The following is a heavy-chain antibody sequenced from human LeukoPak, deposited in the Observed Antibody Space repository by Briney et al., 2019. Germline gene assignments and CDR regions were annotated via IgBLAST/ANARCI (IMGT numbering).Heavy chain of an antibody. CDR3: ARGDCSGGSCYSVENWFDP. CDR1: GYTFTGYY. J-gene: IGHJ5*02. CDR2: INPNSGGT. D-gene: IGHD2-15*01. V-gene: IGHV1-2*06. Sequence: ASVMVSCKAAGYTFTGYYMFWVRQAPGQGLEWMGRINPNSGGTNYAQKFQGRVTMTRDTSISTAYMELSRLRSDDTAVYYCARGDCSGGSCYSVENWFDPWGQGTLVTVSS.